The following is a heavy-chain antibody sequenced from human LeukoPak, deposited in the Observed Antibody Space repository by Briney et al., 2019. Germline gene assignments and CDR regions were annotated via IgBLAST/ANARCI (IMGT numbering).Heavy chain of an antibody. CDR1: GYSISSGYY. CDR3: PRHYYDHWRGPFDY. D-gene: IGHD3-22*01. CDR2: IYHSGST. J-gene: IGHJ4*02. Sequence: SETLSLTCAVSGYSISSGYYWGWIRQPPAKGLEWIGSIYHSGSTYYNPSLKSRVTISVDTSKNQFSLKLSSVTAADTAVYYCPRHYYDHWRGPFDYWGQGTLVTVSS. V-gene: IGHV4-38-2*01.